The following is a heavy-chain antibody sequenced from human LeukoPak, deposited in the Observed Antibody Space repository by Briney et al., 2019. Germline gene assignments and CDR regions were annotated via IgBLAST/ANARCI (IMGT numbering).Heavy chain of an antibody. J-gene: IGHJ4*02. Sequence: GGSLRLSCAASGFIFSNFGMHWVRQAPGKGLDWVAFIRYDGTNKYYADSVKGRFTVSRDNSKNTLYLQMNSLRAEDTAVYYCAKLPHPKKQQLVEVDYWGQGTLVTVSS. CDR1: GFIFSNFG. D-gene: IGHD6-13*01. CDR2: IRYDGTNK. V-gene: IGHV3-30*02. CDR3: AKLPHPKKQQLVEVDY.